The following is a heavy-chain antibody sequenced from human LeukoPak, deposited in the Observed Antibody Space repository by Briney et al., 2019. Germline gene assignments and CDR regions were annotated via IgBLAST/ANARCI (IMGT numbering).Heavy chain of an antibody. Sequence: PSETLSLTCTVSGGSISSSSYYWGWIRQPPGKGLEWIGSIYYSGSTYYNPSLKSRVTMSVDTSKNQFSLKLSSVTAADTAVYYCARDRGWSGPWDYFDYWGQGTLVAVSS. V-gene: IGHV4-39*07. CDR3: ARDRGWSGPWDYFDY. D-gene: IGHD3-3*01. CDR1: GGSISSSSYY. CDR2: IYYSGST. J-gene: IGHJ4*02.